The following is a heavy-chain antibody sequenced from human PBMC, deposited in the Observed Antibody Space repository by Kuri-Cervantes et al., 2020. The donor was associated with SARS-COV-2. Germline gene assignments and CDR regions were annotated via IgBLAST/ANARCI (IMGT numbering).Heavy chain of an antibody. V-gene: IGHV4-38-2*02. CDR1: GYSISSGYY. J-gene: IGHJ4*02. D-gene: IGHD3-22*01. CDR3: AREGLYYDSSGYCSWEY. CDR2: IYHSGST. Sequence: GSLRLSCAVSGYSISSGYYWGWIRQPPGKGLEWIGSIYHSGSTYYNPSLKSRVTISVDTSKNQFSPKLSPVTAADTAVYYCAREGLYYDSSGYCSWEYWGQGTLVTVSS.